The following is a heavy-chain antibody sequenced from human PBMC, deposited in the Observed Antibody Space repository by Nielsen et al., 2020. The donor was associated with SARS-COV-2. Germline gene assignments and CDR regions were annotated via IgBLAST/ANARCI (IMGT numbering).Heavy chain of an antibody. V-gene: IGHV1-8*01. J-gene: IGHJ3*02. CDR1: GYTFTSYD. D-gene: IGHD6-6*01. Sequence: ASVKVSCKASGYTFTSYDINWVRQATGQGLEWMGWMNPNSGNTGYAQKFQGRVTMTRNTSISTAYMELSSLRSEDTAVYYCARWRKRSSSRLRDAFDIWGQGTMVTVSS. CDR2: MNPNSGNT. CDR3: ARWRKRSSSRLRDAFDI.